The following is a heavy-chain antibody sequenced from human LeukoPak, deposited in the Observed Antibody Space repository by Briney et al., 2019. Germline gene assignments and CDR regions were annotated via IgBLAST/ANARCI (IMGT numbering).Heavy chain of an antibody. CDR1: GFTVSSNY. J-gene: IGHJ4*02. CDR2: IYSGGTT. Sequence: GGSLRLSCAASGFTVSSNYMTWVRQAPGKGLEWVSVIYSGGTTYYADSVKGRFTISRDGSKNTLYLQMNSLRAEDTAVYYCARASPYYYDSSGYLLDNWGQGTLVTVSS. CDR3: ARASPYYYDSSGYLLDN. D-gene: IGHD3-22*01. V-gene: IGHV3-66*02.